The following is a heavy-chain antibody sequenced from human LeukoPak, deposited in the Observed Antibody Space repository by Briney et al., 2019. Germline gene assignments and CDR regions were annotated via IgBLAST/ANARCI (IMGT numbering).Heavy chain of an antibody. D-gene: IGHD6-19*01. CDR1: GFTFSSYA. CDR2: ISGSGGST. Sequence: GGSLRLSCAASGFTFSSYAMSWVRQAPGKGLEWVSAISGSGGSTYYADSVKGRFTISRDNSKNTLYLQMNSLRAEDTAVYYCAKDVTVAGTHHNWFDPWGQGTLVTVSS. J-gene: IGHJ5*02. CDR3: AKDVTVAGTHHNWFDP. V-gene: IGHV3-23*01.